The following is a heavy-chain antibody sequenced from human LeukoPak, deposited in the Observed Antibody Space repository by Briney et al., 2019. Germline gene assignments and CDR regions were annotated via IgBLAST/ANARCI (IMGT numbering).Heavy chain of an antibody. CDR1: GFTFSNFW. J-gene: IGHJ5*01. V-gene: IGHV3-74*01. Sequence: GGSLRLSCAAYGFTFSNFWMHWIRQAPGKGPVWVSHINNDGSSTNYADSVKGRFTSSRDNAKNTLYLQMNSLRAEDTAVYHCVRDANHWSDSWGEGTLGTVSS. CDR2: INNDGSST. CDR3: VRDANHWSDS.